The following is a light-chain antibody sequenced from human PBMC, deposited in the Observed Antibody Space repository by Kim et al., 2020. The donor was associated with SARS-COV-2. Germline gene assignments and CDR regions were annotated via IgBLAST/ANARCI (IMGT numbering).Light chain of an antibody. V-gene: IGKV1-5*03. CDR3: QQHNGY. Sequence: TLSASVGDTVTITCRSSQSITSGLAWYQQKPGKAPKLLIYNVFNLDSGVPSRFSGSGSGTQFTLTISSLQPDDFATYYCQQHNGYFGGGTKVDIK. CDR1: QSITSG. CDR2: NVF. J-gene: IGKJ4*01.